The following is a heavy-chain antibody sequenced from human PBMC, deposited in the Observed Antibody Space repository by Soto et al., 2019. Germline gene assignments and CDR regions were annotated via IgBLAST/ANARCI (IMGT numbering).Heavy chain of an antibody. CDR1: GYSLMGNY. J-gene: IGHJ6*02. V-gene: IGHV1-2*02. CDR3: ARDLIVAGPDNYAMDV. Sequence: SVKVSFKASGYSLMGNYIHWVRQTPRQGLEWMGWINPNSSGTVYAQKFQGRVTMTRDTSLTTVYMQLNRLTSDDSAVYYCARDLIVAGPDNYAMDVWGQGTTVTVSS. D-gene: IGHD3-22*01. CDR2: INPNSSGT.